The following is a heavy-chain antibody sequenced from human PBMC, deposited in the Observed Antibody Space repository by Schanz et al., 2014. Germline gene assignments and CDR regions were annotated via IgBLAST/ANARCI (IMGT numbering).Heavy chain of an antibody. J-gene: IGHJ3*01. V-gene: IGHV3-30*04. CDR2: ISYDGSNQ. CDR1: RFTFSTYA. CDR3: ARDGGFASINAFDF. D-gene: IGHD3-10*01. Sequence: QVQLVESGGGVVQPGGSLRLSCAASRFTFSTYAMHWVRQAPGKGLGWLAVISYDGSNQYYADSVKDRFTISRDNSKNIMFLKMNTLKPEDTAVYYCARDGGFASINAFDFWGQGTMVTVSS.